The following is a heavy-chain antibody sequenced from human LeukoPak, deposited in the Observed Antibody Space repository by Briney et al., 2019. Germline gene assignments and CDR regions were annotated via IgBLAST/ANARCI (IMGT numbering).Heavy chain of an antibody. CDR3: AKDRGSGAGGFDY. CDR2: ISGNGNNT. D-gene: IGHD6-19*01. J-gene: IGHJ4*02. CDR1: GFTFSNYA. V-gene: IGHV3-23*01. Sequence: GGSLRLSCAASGFTFSNYAMNWVRQAPGKGLEWVAVISGNGNNTFYADSAKDRFTISRDNSKNTLYLQINSLRADDTAVYYCAKDRGSGAGGFDYWGQGTLVTVSS.